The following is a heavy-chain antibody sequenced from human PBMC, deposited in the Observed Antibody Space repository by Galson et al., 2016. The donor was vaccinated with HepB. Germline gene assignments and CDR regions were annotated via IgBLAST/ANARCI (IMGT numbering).Heavy chain of an antibody. V-gene: IGHV4-30-2*01. J-gene: IGHJ3*02. CDR1: GGSMSSGGYS. CDR2: IYHSGST. Sequence: TLSLTCAVSGGSMSSGGYSWSWIRQPPGKGLEWIGYIYHSGSTYYNPSLKSRVTMSVDRSKNQFSLKLSSVTAADTAVYYCASGGRDDAFDSWGQGTMFTVSS. CDR3: ASGGRDDAFDS.